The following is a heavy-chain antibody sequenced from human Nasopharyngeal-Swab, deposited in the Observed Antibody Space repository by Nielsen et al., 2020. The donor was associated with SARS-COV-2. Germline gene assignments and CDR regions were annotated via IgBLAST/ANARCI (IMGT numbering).Heavy chain of an antibody. D-gene: IGHD2-2*01. V-gene: IGHV3-30-3*01. Sequence: WIRQPPGKGLEWVAVISYDGSNKYHADSVKGRFTISRDNSKNTLYLQMNSLRAEDTAVYYCARSGDYCSSTSCYLSDAFDIWGQGTMVTVSS. CDR3: ARSGDYCSSTSCYLSDAFDI. J-gene: IGHJ3*02. CDR2: ISYDGSNK.